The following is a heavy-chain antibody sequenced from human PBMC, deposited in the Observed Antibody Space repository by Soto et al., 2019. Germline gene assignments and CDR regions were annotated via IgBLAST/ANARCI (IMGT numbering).Heavy chain of an antibody. CDR2: TYYRSQWFN. Sequence: SETLSLTCAISGDSVSTDSATWTWIRQSPSRGLEWLGRTYYRSQWFNDYAVSLRGRITINPDTSKNQFSLQLNSVTAEDTAVYYCVRLVGSSYFDFWGQGTPVTVSS. J-gene: IGHJ4*02. CDR1: GDSVSTDSAT. D-gene: IGHD1-26*01. CDR3: VRLVGSSYFDF. V-gene: IGHV6-1*01.